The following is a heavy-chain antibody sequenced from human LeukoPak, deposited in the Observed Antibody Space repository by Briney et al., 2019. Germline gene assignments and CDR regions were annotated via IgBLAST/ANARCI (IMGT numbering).Heavy chain of an antibody. CDR1: GGSISSSSYY. CDR3: ARPQSIAAAGSPFYYYYYMDV. J-gene: IGHJ6*03. CDR2: IYYSGST. D-gene: IGHD6-13*01. V-gene: IGHV4-39*01. Sequence: SETLSLTCTVSGGSISSSSYYWGWIRQPPGKGLEWIGSIYYSGSTYYNPSLKSRVTISADTSKNQFSLKLSSVTAADTAVYYCARPQSIAAAGSPFYYYYYMDVWGKGTTVTVSS.